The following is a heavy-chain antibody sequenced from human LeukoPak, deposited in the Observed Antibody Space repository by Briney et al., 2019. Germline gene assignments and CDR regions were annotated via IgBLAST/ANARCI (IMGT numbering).Heavy chain of an antibody. J-gene: IGHJ3*02. CDR3: ATALFCSNSCQGGDAFDI. Sequence: GGSLRLSCAASGFTFSTYWMSWVRQAPGKGLEWVANIKYDGSEQYYGDSVMGRFTISRDNAKKSLYLQMNSLRGEDTAVYYCATALFCSNSCQGGDAFDIWGQGTMVTVSS. CDR2: IKYDGSEQ. V-gene: IGHV3-7*01. D-gene: IGHD2-2*01. CDR1: GFTFSTYW.